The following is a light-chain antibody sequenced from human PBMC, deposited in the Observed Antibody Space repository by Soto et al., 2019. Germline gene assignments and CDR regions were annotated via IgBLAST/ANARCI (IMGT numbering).Light chain of an antibody. Sequence: EIVLTQSPGTLSLSPGESATLSCRASQSLNSNFLAWYQQKPGQAPMLLVYAASSRATGIPDRFSGSASGTVFTLTISRLEPDDFAVYYCQQYDTSPPRYTFGQGTKLEIK. CDR3: QQYDTSPPRYT. V-gene: IGKV3-20*01. J-gene: IGKJ2*01. CDR2: AAS. CDR1: QSLNSNF.